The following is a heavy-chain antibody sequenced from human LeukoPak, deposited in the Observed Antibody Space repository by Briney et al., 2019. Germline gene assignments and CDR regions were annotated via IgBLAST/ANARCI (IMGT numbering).Heavy chain of an antibody. D-gene: IGHD2/OR15-2a*01. Sequence: GGSLRLSCAASGFTFSTYSMNWVRQAPGKGLEWVSSISSGSRYIYYADSVKGRFTLSRDNSKNTLYLQTNTLRDEDTAVYYCAKASSNYFYYFEYWGQGTLVTVSS. CDR1: GFTFSTYS. V-gene: IGHV3-21*01. CDR3: AKASSNYFYYFEY. CDR2: ISSGSRYI. J-gene: IGHJ4*02.